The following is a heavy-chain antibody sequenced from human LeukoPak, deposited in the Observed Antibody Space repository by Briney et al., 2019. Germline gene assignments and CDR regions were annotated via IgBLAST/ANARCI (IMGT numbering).Heavy chain of an antibody. J-gene: IGHJ4*02. V-gene: IGHV3-48*03. CDR2: ISSSGSTI. CDR1: GFTFSSYE. Sequence: GGSLRLSCEVSGFTFSSYEMNWVRQAPGKGLEWVSYISSSGSTIYYADSVKGRFTISRDNAKNSLYQQMNSLRAEDTAVYYCAGSFDWSHFDYWGQGTLVSVSS. CDR3: AGSFDWSHFDY. D-gene: IGHD3-9*01.